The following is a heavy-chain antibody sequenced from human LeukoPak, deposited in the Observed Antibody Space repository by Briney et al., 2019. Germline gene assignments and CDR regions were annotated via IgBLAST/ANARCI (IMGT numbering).Heavy chain of an antibody. J-gene: IGHJ4*02. V-gene: IGHV4-39*01. CDR1: GGSISSSNYY. Sequence: SETLSLTCTVSGGSISSSNYYWGWIRQPPGKGLEWIGSIYYGGNSYYNPSLKSRVTISVDTSKNQLSLKVTSVTAADTAVYYCARRLSGSRIYYFDYWGQGTLVTVSS. D-gene: IGHD1-26*01. CDR2: IYYGGNS. CDR3: ARRLSGSRIYYFDY.